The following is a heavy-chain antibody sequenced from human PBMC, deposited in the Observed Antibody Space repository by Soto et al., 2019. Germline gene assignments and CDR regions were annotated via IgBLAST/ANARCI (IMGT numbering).Heavy chain of an antibody. CDR1: GFTFSSYG. Sequence: ESGGGVVQPGRSLRLSCAASGFTFSSYGMHWVRQAPGKGLEWVAVIWYDGSNKYYADSVKGRFTISRDNSKNTLYLQMNSLRAEDTAVYYCARGGVGIAVAGTWDYFDYWGQGTLVTVSS. J-gene: IGHJ4*02. D-gene: IGHD6-19*01. V-gene: IGHV3-33*01. CDR2: IWYDGSNK. CDR3: ARGGVGIAVAGTWDYFDY.